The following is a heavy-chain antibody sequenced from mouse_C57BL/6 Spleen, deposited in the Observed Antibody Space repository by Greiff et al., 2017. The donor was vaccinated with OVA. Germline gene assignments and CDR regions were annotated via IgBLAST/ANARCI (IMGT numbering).Heavy chain of an antibody. CDR2: IDPSDSYT. CDR3: ASPYYGSPSWFAY. CDR1: GYTFTSYW. Sequence: VQLQQSGAELVRPGTSVKLSCKASGYTFTSYWMHWVKQRPGQGLEWIGVIDPSDSYTNYNQKFKGKATLTVDTSSSTAYMQLSSLTSEDSAVYYCASPYYGSPSWFAYWGQGTLVTVSA. D-gene: IGHD1-1*01. V-gene: IGHV1-59*01. J-gene: IGHJ3*01.